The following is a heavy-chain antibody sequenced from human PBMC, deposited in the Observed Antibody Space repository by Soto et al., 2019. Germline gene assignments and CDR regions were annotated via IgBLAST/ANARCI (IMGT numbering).Heavy chain of an antibody. Sequence: QVQLQESGPGLVKPSGTLSLTCAVSGGSISSSNWWSWVRQPPGKGVEWIGEIYHSGSTNYNPSLTRRVTISVDKSKNKFSRKLSSVTAADTAVYYSASGSGRSYYGMDAWGQGTTVTVSS. CDR1: GGSISSSNW. V-gene: IGHV4-4*02. J-gene: IGHJ6*02. D-gene: IGHD1-26*01. CDR3: ASGSGRSYYGMDA. CDR2: IYHSGST.